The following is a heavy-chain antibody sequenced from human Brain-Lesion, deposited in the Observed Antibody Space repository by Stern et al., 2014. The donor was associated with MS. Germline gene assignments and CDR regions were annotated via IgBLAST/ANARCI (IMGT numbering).Heavy chain of an antibody. CDR1: GAPVNSGGYY. V-gene: IGHV4-31*03. Sequence: VHLVESGPGLVTPSQTLSLSCTVSGAPVNSGGYYWTWIRQVPGKGLEWIGYIHHRGATFYNPPLKSRVTISVDTSENQVSLMLSSVTAADTAVYYCAAIGPLMEGAAFDIWGQGTLVTVSS. CDR3: AAIGPLMEGAAFDI. J-gene: IGHJ3*02. CDR2: IHHRGAT. D-gene: IGHD3-16*01.